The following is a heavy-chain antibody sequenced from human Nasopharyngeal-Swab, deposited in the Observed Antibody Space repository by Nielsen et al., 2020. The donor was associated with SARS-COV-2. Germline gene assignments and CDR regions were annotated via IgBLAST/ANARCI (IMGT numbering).Heavy chain of an antibody. CDR2: ISHRGSFI. J-gene: IGHJ6*02. V-gene: IGHV3-21*01. Sequence: WIRQPPGKGLEWVSSISHRGSFIYYADSVKGRFTISRDNAKNSLYLQINSLRAGDTAVYFCARDDTYGMDVWGQGTTVTVSS. D-gene: IGHD3-22*01. CDR3: ARDDTYGMDV.